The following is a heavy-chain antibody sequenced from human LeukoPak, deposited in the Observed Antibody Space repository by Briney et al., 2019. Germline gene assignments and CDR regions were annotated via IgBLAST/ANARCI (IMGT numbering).Heavy chain of an antibody. CDR3: ARGRGPPYDAFDI. V-gene: IGHV3-33*01. CDR1: GLTFSSYG. Sequence: SGGSLRLSCAASGLTFSSYGMLWVRQAPGKGLEWVAVIWYDGSNKYYADSVKGRFTISRDNSKNTLYLQMNSLRAEDTAVYYCARGRGPPYDAFDIWGQGTMVTVSS. CDR2: IWYDGSNK. J-gene: IGHJ3*02.